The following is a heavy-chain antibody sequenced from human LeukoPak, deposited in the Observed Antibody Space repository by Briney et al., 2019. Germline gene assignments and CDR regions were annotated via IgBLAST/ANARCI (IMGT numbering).Heavy chain of an antibody. CDR2: IYYSGST. CDR3: ARRREGIDY. Sequence: SETLSLTCTVSGGSISSSSYYWGWIRQPPGKGLEWIGSIYYSGSTYYNPSLKSRVTISVDTSKNQSSLKLSSVTAADTAVYYCARRREGIDYWGQGTLVTVSS. D-gene: IGHD1-26*01. CDR1: GGSISSSSYY. V-gene: IGHV4-39*01. J-gene: IGHJ4*02.